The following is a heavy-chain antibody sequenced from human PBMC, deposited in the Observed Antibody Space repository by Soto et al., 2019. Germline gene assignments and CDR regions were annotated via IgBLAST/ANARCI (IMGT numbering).Heavy chain of an antibody. J-gene: IGHJ5*02. V-gene: IGHV4-31*03. Sequence: ALSLTCTVSGGSISRGGYYWTWIRQHPGKGLEWIGYIYYSGSTYYNPSLKSRVTISVDTSKNQFSLKLSSVTAADTAVYYCARSVFPWGQGTLVTAPQ. CDR2: IYYSGST. CDR1: GGSISRGGYY. CDR3: ARSVFP.